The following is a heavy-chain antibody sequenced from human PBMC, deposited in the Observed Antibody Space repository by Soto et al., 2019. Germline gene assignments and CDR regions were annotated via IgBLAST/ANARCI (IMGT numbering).Heavy chain of an antibody. CDR3: ARITMVLKGNYYYYYMDV. Sequence: SETLSLTCTVSGGSISSSSYYWGWIRQPPGKGLEWIGSIYYSGSTYYNPSLKSRVTISVDTSKNQFSLKLSSVTAADTAVYYCARITMVLKGNYYYYYMDVWGKGTTVTVSS. V-gene: IGHV4-39*01. J-gene: IGHJ6*03. CDR2: IYYSGST. D-gene: IGHD3-10*01. CDR1: GGSISSSSYY.